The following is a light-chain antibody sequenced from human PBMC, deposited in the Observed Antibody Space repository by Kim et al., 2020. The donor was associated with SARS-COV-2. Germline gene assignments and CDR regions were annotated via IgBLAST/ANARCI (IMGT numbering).Light chain of an antibody. J-gene: IGLJ1*01. CDR2: RND. CDR3: ASWDDSLSGGV. V-gene: IGLV1-47*01. CDR1: RSNIGKNY. Sequence: GQRGTISCSGSRSNIGKNYVYWYQQVPGTAPKLLIYRNDQRPSGVPDRFSGSKSGTSASLGISGLRSEDEADYYCASWDDSLSGGVFGTGTKVTVL.